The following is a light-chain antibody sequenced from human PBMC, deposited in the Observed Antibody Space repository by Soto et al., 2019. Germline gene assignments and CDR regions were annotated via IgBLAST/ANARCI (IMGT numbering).Light chain of an antibody. CDR2: DAS. Sequence: EIVLTQSPAALSFSQVEGSTLCFRASQSVSSYLAWYQQKPGQAPRLLIYDASNRATGIPARFSGSGSGTDFTLTISSLEPEDFAVYYCQQRSNWPPITFGQGTRLEIK. J-gene: IGKJ5*01. V-gene: IGKV3-11*01. CDR1: QSVSSY. CDR3: QQRSNWPPIT.